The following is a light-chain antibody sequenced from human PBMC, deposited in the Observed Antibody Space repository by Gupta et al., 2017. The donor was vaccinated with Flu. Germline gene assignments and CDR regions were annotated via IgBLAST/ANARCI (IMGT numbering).Light chain of an antibody. J-gene: IGKJ4*01. CDR1: QDISSY. CDR3: QQVDSLPLT. Sequence: DIQMAQSPSSLSASVGDRVTITCQASQDISSYLNWYQQKPGRAPKPLIYDVSNVERGVPSRFSGGESGTYFTLTISSRQPEDIATYYCQQVDSLPLTFGGGTKVE. V-gene: IGKV1-33*01. CDR2: DVS.